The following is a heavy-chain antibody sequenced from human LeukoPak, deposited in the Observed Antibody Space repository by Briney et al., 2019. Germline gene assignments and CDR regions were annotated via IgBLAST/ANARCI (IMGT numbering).Heavy chain of an antibody. CDR3: ARDISSGYFHWFDP. D-gene: IGHD3-22*01. CDR1: GYTFTSYA. Sequence: GASVKVSCKASGYTFTSYAMHWVRQAPGQRLEWMGWINAGNGNTKYSQKFQGRVTITRDTSASTAYMELSSLRSEDTAVYYCARDISSGYFHWFDPWGQGTLVTVSS. J-gene: IGHJ5*02. V-gene: IGHV1-3*01. CDR2: INAGNGNT.